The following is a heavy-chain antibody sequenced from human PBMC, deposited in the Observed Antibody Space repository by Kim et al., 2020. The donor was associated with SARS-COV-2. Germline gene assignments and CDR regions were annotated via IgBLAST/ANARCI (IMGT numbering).Heavy chain of an antibody. CDR3: AKDVQTPWFGEQGVYYYGMDV. V-gene: IGHV3-9*01. J-gene: IGHJ6*02. CDR2: ISWNSGSI. D-gene: IGHD3-10*01. Sequence: GGSLRLSCAASGFTFGDYAMHWVRQAPGKGLEWVSGISWNSGSIGYADSVKGRFTISRDNAKNSLYLQMNSLRAEDTALYYCAKDVQTPWFGEQGVYYYGMDVWGQGTTVTVSS. CDR1: GFTFGDYA.